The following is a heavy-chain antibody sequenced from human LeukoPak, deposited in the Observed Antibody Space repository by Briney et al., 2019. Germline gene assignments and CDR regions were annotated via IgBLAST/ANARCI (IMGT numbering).Heavy chain of an antibody. CDR1: GFTFSSYE. CDR2: ISSSGSTI. D-gene: IGHD4-17*01. J-gene: IGHJ3*02. Sequence: GGSLRLSCAASGFTFSSYEMNWVRQAPGKGLEWVSYISSSGSTIYYADSVKGRFTISRDNSKNTLYLQMNSLRAEDTAVYYCARDTGLDAFDIWGQGTMVTVSS. CDR3: ARDTGLDAFDI. V-gene: IGHV3-48*03.